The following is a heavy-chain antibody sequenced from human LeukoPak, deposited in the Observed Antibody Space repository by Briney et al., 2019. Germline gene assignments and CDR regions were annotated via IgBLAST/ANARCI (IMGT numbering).Heavy chain of an antibody. Sequence: GGSLRLSCAASGFSFSSDWMAWVRQAPGNGLEWVGNIKQDGSEKYYLDSVRGRFTISRDNAKNSLYLQMNTLRAEDTAVYYCATISSVTFEYWGQGTLVTVSS. CDR1: GFSFSSDW. J-gene: IGHJ4*02. CDR3: ATISSVTFEY. V-gene: IGHV3-7*01. D-gene: IGHD4-17*01. CDR2: IKQDGSEK.